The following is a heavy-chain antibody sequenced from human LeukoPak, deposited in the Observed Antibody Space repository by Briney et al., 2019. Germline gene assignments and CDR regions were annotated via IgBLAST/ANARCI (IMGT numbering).Heavy chain of an antibody. CDR3: ARDYGYDSSGYYSL. Sequence: GGSLRLSCAASGFTFSTYTMNWVRQAPGKGLEWVSYISSSSSTIYYADSVKGRFTISRDNAKNSLYLQMNSLRAEDTAVYYCARDYGYDSSGYYSLWGQGTLVTVSS. D-gene: IGHD3-22*01. J-gene: IGHJ4*02. CDR1: GFTFSTYT. V-gene: IGHV3-48*01. CDR2: ISSSSSTI.